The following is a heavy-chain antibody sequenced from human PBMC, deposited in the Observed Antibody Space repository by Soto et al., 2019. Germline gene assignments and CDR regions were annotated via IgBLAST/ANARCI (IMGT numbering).Heavy chain of an antibody. D-gene: IGHD3-9*01. CDR1: GGSFSGYS. CDR3: GRLEGLATISYYFDY. J-gene: IGHJ4*02. V-gene: IGHV4-34*01. Sequence: SETLSLTCAVYGGSFSGYSWTWIRQPPGVGLEWIGEISHSGSTNYNPSLESRVTISVDKSKNQFSLKLMSLSAADTAVYYCGRLEGLATISYYFDYWGQGALVTVSS. CDR2: ISHSGST.